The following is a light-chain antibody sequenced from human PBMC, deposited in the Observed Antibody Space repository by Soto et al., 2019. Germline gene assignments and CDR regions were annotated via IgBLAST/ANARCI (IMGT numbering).Light chain of an antibody. Sequence: QSVLTQPPSVSGAPGQRVTISCTGSGSNIGAGYDVHWYQHRPGTAPKLLVFGDSHRPSGVPDRFSGSKSGTSASLAITGIQAEDEGDYYCQSYDSTLDARYVVGTGTKLTVL. V-gene: IGLV1-40*01. J-gene: IGLJ1*01. CDR2: GDS. CDR3: QSYDSTLDARYV. CDR1: GSNIGAGYD.